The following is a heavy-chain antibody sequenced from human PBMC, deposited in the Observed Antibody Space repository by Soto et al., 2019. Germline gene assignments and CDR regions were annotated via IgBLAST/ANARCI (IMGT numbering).Heavy chain of an antibody. CDR1: GGSISSSSYY. CDR3: ARGRGHREFDY. Sequence: SETLSLTCTVSGGSISSSSYYWGWIRQPPGKGLEWIGNIFYSGGTNYNPSLKSRVTISLDTSKNQFSLKLSSVTAADTAVYYCARGRGHREFDYWGQGTLVTVSS. V-gene: IGHV4-39*01. J-gene: IGHJ4*02. CDR2: IFYSGGT.